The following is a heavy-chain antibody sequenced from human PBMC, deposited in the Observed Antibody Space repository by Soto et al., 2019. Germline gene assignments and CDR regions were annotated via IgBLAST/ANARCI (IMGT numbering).Heavy chain of an antibody. Sequence: GGSLRLSCTVSAFDFGDYYMSWIRQAPGKGLEWVSYIDSGDGTTYYTDSVKGRFTISRDNAKKTVYLQMSSLRVEDTALYYCVRPYYSSSWFPFDRWGQGTLVTVSS. V-gene: IGHV3-11*01. D-gene: IGHD6-13*01. CDR3: VRPYYSSSWFPFDR. J-gene: IGHJ4*02. CDR2: IDSGDGTT. CDR1: AFDFGDYY.